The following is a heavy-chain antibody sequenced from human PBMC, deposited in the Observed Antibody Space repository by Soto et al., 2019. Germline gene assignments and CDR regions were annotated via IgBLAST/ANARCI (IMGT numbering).Heavy chain of an antibody. Sequence: QVQLQESGPGLVKPSQTLSLTCTVSGGSISSGGYYWSWIRQPPGKGLEWIGYIYYSGSTYYNPSLNRRVTISVDTAKNRFSLKPSSVAAGATAVYCCAGGVDYYDISGYSLDYWGQGTLVTVSS. D-gene: IGHD3-22*01. CDR2: IYYSGST. CDR1: GGSISSGGYY. J-gene: IGHJ4*02. V-gene: IGHV4-31*03. CDR3: AGGVDYYDISGYSLDY.